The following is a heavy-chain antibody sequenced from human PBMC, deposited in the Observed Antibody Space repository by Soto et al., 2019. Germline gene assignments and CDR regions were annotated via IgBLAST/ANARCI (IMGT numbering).Heavy chain of an antibody. CDR1: GYSFTSYW. Sequence: PGESLKISCKGSGYSFTSYWIGWVRQMPGKGLEWMGIIYPGDSDTRYSPSFQGQASISADKSISTAYLQWSSLKASDTAMYYCARQTPMRDTGLDYWGQGTLVTVSS. J-gene: IGHJ4*02. CDR2: IYPGDSDT. CDR3: ARQTPMRDTGLDY. D-gene: IGHD5-18*01. V-gene: IGHV5-51*01.